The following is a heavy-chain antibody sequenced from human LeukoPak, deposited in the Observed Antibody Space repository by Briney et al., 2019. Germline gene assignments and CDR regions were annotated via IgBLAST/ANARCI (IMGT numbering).Heavy chain of an antibody. V-gene: IGHV3-74*01. CDR1: GFTFSTYW. CDR3: VKDFGRIRGTPDS. J-gene: IGHJ4*02. Sequence: GGSLRLSCAASGFTFSTYWMHWVRQAPGEGLVWVSRIKSDGSDTSYADSVKGRFTISRDNAKNTLYLQMNSLRAEDTAVYYCVKDFGRIRGTPDSWGQGTLVTVSS. CDR2: IKSDGSDT. D-gene: IGHD3-3*01.